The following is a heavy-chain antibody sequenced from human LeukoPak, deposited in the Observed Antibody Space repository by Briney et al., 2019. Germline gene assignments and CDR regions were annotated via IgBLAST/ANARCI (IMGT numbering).Heavy chain of an antibody. J-gene: IGHJ4*02. CDR3: ARVDSITIFGVVELFDY. Sequence: GASVKVSCKASGYTFTGYYMHWVRQAPGQGLEWMGWINPNSGGTNYAQKFQGRVTMTRDTSISTAYMELSRLRSDDTAVYYCARVDSITIFGVVELFDYWGQGTLVTVSS. CDR1: GYTFTGYY. D-gene: IGHD3-3*01. V-gene: IGHV1-2*02. CDR2: INPNSGGT.